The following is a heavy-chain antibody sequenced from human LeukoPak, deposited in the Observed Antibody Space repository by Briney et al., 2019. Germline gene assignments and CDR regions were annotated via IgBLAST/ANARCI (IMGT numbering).Heavy chain of an antibody. J-gene: IGHJ4*02. CDR2: INPNSGGT. D-gene: IGHD6-6*01. CDR3: ARVDSSSLFYFDY. V-gene: IGHV1-2*02. Sequence: ASVKVPCKASGYTFTGYYMHWVRQAPGQGLEWMGWINPNSGGTNYAQKFQGRVTMTRDTSISTAYMELSRLRSDDTAVYYCARVDSSSLFYFDYWGQGTLVTVSS. CDR1: GYTFTGYY.